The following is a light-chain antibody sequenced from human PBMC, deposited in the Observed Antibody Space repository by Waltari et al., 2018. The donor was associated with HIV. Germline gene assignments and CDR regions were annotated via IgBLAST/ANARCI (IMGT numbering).Light chain of an antibody. CDR2: GNN. V-gene: IGLV1-40*01. Sequence: QSVLTQPPSLSGAPGQRVIISCTGSSSHIGAGFDDPWYQQLPGTAPKLLIYGNNNRPSGVPDRFSGSKSGTSASLANTGLQADDEADYYCQSYDSGLNTYVFGTGTRVTVL. J-gene: IGLJ1*01. CDR1: SSHIGAGFD. CDR3: QSYDSGLNTYV.